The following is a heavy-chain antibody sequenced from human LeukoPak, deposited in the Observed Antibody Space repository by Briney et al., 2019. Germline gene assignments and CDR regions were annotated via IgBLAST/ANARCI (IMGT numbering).Heavy chain of an antibody. V-gene: IGHV1-69*05. CDR3: ARGRSGSYYVYAFDI. J-gene: IGHJ3*02. Sequence: RGASVKVSCKASGGTFSSYAISWVRQAPGQGLEWMGGIIPIFGTANYAQKFQGSVTITTDESTSTAYMELSSLRSEDTAVYYCARGRSGSYYVYAFDIWGQGTMVTVSS. CDR2: IIPIFGTA. D-gene: IGHD1-26*01. CDR1: GGTFSSYA.